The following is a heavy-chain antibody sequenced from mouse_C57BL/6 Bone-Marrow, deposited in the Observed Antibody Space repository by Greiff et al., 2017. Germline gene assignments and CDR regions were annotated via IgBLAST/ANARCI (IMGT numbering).Heavy chain of an antibody. CDR2: IHPSDSDT. D-gene: IGHD2-5*01. J-gene: IGHJ3*01. Sequence: QVQLQQPGAELVKPGASVKVSCKASGYTFTSYWMHWVKQRPGQGLEWIGRIHPSDSDTNYNQKFKGKATLTVYNASSTAYMQLSSLTSEDSAVYYFAIGGYSNFFAYWGQGTLVTVSA. V-gene: IGHV1-74*01. CDR3: AIGGYSNFFAY. CDR1: GYTFTSYW.